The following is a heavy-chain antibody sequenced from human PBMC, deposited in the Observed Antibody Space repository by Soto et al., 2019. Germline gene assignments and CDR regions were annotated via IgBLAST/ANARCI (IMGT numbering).Heavy chain of an antibody. V-gene: IGHV4-59*01. Sequence: SETLSLTCTVSGGSLSLYFWSWIRQPPGKGLEWIGYVYSSGNTNYNASLKSRVTMSVDTPNNQFSLKLTSVTAADTAMYFCTRVTNNNGWKFDYWGQGILVTVSS. CDR3: TRVTNNNGWKFDY. J-gene: IGHJ4*02. CDR2: VYSSGNT. CDR1: GGSLSLYF. D-gene: IGHD6-19*01.